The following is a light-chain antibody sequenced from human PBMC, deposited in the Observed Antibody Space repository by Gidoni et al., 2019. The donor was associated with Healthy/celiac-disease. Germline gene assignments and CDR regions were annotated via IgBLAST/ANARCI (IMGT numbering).Light chain of an antibody. V-gene: IGLV3-1*01. J-gene: IGLJ2*01. CDR2: QDS. CDR3: QAWDSSPV. CDR1: KLGDKY. Sequence: SYELTQPPSLSVSPGQTASITCSGDKLGDKYACWYQQQPGQSPVLVIYQDSKRPSGITERFSGSNSGNTATLTISGTQAMDEADYYCQAWDSSPVFGGGTKLTVL.